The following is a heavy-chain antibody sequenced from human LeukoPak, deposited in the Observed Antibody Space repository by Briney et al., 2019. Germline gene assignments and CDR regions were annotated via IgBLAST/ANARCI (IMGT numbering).Heavy chain of an antibody. CDR3: ARGFYSPHY. J-gene: IGHJ4*02. CDR2: IYYSGRT. V-gene: IGHV4-59*01. Sequence: SETLSLTCTVSGGSISSDYWSWIRQPPGKGLKWIGYIYYSGRTYYNPSLKSRITISVDTSKNQFSLKLSSVTAADTAVYYCARGFYSPHYWGQGTLVSVSS. D-gene: IGHD4-11*01. CDR1: GGSISSDY.